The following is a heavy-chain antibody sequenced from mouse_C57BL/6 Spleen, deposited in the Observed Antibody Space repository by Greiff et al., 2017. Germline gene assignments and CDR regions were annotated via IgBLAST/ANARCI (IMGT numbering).Heavy chain of an antibody. CDR3: TRGAYDGYSWFAY. CDR1: GYTFTDYE. Sequence: QVQLQQSGAELVRPGASVTLSCKASGYTFTDYEMHWVKQTPVHGLEWIGAIDPETGGTAYNQKFKGKAILTADKSSSTAYMELRSLTSEDSAVYYCTRGAYDGYSWFAYWGQGTLVTVSA. CDR2: IDPETGGT. J-gene: IGHJ3*01. D-gene: IGHD2-3*01. V-gene: IGHV1-15*01.